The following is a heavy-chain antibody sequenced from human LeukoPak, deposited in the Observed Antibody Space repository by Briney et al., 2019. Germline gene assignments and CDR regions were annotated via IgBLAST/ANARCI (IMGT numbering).Heavy chain of an antibody. Sequence: GGSLRLSCEASGLNFSTYGMHWVRQAPGKGLEWVGFTRYDGNYVKYADSVKGRFTISRDNSKKTLYLQMNSLRPADTAVYFCAKEDYFDRRGYYLYYCYYMDVWGKGATVVVSS. CDR3: AKEDYFDRRGYYLYYCYYMDV. V-gene: IGHV3-30*02. CDR1: GLNFSTYG. CDR2: TRYDGNYV. J-gene: IGHJ6*03. D-gene: IGHD3-22*01.